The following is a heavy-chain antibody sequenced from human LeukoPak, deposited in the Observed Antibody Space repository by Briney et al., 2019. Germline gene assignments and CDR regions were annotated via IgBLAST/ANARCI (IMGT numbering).Heavy chain of an antibody. CDR2: INPNSGGT. CDR1: GYTFTGYY. D-gene: IGHD6-13*01. Sequence: RASVKVSCKASGYTFTGYYMHWVRQAPGQGLEWMGWINPNSGGTNYAQKFQGRVTMTRDTSISTAYMELSRLRSDDTAVYYCARTLIAAAAVDYRGQGTLVTVSS. V-gene: IGHV1-2*02. CDR3: ARTLIAAAAVDY. J-gene: IGHJ4*02.